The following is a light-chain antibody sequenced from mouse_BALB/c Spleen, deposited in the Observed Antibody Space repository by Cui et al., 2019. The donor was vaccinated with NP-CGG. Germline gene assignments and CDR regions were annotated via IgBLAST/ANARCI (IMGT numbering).Light chain of an antibody. V-gene: IGLV1*01. Sequence: QAVVTQEPALTTSPGETVTRTCRSNTGAVTTNNYANWVQEKPDHLFTGLIGGTNNRPPGVPTRFSGSLIGDKAALTITGAQTEDEAIYFCALWYSNHWVFGGGTKLTVL. J-gene: IGLJ1*01. CDR1: TGAVTTNNY. CDR2: GTN. CDR3: ALWYSNHWV.